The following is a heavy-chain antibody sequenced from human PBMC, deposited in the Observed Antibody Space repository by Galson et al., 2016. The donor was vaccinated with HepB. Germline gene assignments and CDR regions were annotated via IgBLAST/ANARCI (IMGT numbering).Heavy chain of an antibody. J-gene: IGHJ5*02. CDR1: GYTFTNYG. Sequence: SVKVSCKASGYTFTNYGISWVRQAPGQGLEWMGWISAYDGDTNFAQNLQDRVTMTTDTSTSTAYMELRSLSSDDTAVYYCARDLWPWGQGTLVTVSS. D-gene: IGHD3-10*01. V-gene: IGHV1-18*01. CDR3: ARDLWP. CDR2: ISAYDGDT.